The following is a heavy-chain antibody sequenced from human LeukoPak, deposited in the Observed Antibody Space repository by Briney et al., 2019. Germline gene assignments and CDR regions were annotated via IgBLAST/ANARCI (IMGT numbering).Heavy chain of an antibody. CDR1: GYTFTGYY. CDR2: INPNSGGT. D-gene: IGHD3-3*01. CDR3: ARLFWSGYYPGDY. Sequence: ASVKVSCKASGYTFTGYYMHWVRQAPGQGLEWMGWINPNSGGTNYAQKFQGRVTMTRDTSISTAYMELSRLRSDDTAVYYCARLFWSGYYPGDYWGQGTLVTVSS. V-gene: IGHV1-2*02. J-gene: IGHJ4*02.